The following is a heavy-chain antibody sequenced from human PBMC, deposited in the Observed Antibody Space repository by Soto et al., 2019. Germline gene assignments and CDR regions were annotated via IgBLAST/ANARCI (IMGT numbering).Heavy chain of an antibody. V-gene: IGHV3-33*01. CDR1: GFTFSSYG. CDR2: IWYDGSNK. J-gene: IGHJ6*03. Sequence: GGSLRLSCAASGFTFSSYGMHWVRQAPGKGLEWVAIIWYDGSNKYYIDSVKGRFTISRDNSKNTLYLQMNSLRAEDTAVYYCAREGYCSGGSCPYYYYMDVWGKGTTVTVS. CDR3: AREGYCSGGSCPYYYYMDV. D-gene: IGHD2-15*01.